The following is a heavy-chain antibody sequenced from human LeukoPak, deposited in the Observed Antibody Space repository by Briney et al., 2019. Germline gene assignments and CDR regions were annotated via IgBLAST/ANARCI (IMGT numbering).Heavy chain of an antibody. CDR2: ISSSSSYI. D-gene: IGHD5-12*01. V-gene: IGHV3-21*01. Sequence: GGSLRLSCAASGFTFSSDSMNWGRQAPGEGLEWVSSISSSSSYIYYADSVKGRFTISRDNAKNSLYLQMNSLRAEDTAVYYCARAPIVATYHFYYFDYWGQGTLVTVSS. J-gene: IGHJ4*02. CDR3: ARAPIVATYHFYYFDY. CDR1: GFTFSSDS.